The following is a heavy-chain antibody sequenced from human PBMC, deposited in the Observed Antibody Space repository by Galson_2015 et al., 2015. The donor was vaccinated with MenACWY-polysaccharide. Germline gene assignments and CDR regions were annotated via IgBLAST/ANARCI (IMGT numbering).Heavy chain of an antibody. Sequence: SLRLSCAASGFTFSAYSMNWVRQAPGKGLEWVSHISSASNFIYYADSVKGRFTISRDNAKNSLYLQMNSLRDEDTAIYYCARDNMVAGAVDIWGQGTMAAVSS. V-gene: IGHV3-48*02. J-gene: IGHJ3*02. CDR2: ISSASNFI. CDR3: ARDNMVAGAVDI. D-gene: IGHD5-12*01. CDR1: GFTFSAYS.